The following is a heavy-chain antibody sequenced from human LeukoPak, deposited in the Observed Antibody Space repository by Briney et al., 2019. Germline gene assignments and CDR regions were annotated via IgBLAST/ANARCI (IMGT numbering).Heavy chain of an antibody. CDR3: ARVYSYGSAYFDC. CDR2: IYYSGTT. Sequence: SETLSLTCTVSGGSISSYYWSWIRQPPRKGLEWIGYIYYSGTTNYNPSLKSRVTISVNTSKNQFSLKLNSVTAADTAVYYCARVYSYGSAYFDCWGQGTLVTVSS. V-gene: IGHV4-59*01. CDR1: GGSISSYY. J-gene: IGHJ4*02. D-gene: IGHD5-18*01.